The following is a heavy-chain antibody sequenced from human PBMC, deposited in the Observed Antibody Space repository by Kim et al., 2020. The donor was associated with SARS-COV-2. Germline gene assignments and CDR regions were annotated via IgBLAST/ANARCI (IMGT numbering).Heavy chain of an antibody. CDR1: GFTFSSYA. V-gene: IGHV3-23*03. D-gene: IGHD2-21*01. CDR3: AKLWWEAEGGRRPHAFDI. Sequence: GGSLRLSCAASGFTFSSYAMSWVRQAPGKGLEWVSVIYSGGSSTYYADSVKGRFTISRDNSKNTLYLQMNSLRAEDTAVYYCAKLWWEAEGGRRPHAFDIWGQGTMVTVSS. J-gene: IGHJ3*02. CDR2: IYSGGSST.